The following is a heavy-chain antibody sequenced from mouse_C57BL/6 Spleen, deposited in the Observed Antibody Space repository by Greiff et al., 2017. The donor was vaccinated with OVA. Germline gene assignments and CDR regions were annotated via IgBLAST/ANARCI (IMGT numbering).Heavy chain of an antibody. Sequence: QVQLQQPGAELVKPGASVKMSCKASGYTFTSYWITWVKQRPGQGLEWIGDIYPGSGSTNYNEKFKSKATLTVDTSSSTAYMQLSSLTSEDSAVYYGARPYGDYGSSLHFDYWGQGTTLTVSS. CDR1: GYTFTSYW. CDR2: IYPGSGST. V-gene: IGHV1-55*01. J-gene: IGHJ2*01. CDR3: ARPYGDYGSSLHFDY. D-gene: IGHD1-1*01.